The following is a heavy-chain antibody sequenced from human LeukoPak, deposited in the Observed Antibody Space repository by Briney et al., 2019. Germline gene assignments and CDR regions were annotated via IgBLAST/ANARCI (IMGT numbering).Heavy chain of an antibody. CDR2: ISSSSSYI. Sequence: GGSLRLSCAASGFTFSSYGIHWVRQAPGKGLEWVSSISSSSSYIYYADSVKGRFTISRDNAKNSLYLQMNSLRAEDTAVYYCARDYYYDSSGYSSYYYYGMDVWGQGTTVTVSS. CDR3: ARDYYYDSSGYSSYYYYGMDV. V-gene: IGHV3-21*01. CDR1: GFTFSSYG. J-gene: IGHJ6*02. D-gene: IGHD3-22*01.